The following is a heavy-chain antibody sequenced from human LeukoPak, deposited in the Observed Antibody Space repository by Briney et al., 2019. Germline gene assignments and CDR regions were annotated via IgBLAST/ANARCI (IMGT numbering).Heavy chain of an antibody. V-gene: IGHV4-34*01. J-gene: IGHJ4*02. Sequence: SQTLSLTCAVYGGSFSGYYWSWIRQPPGKGLEWIGEINHSGSTNYNPSLKSRVTISVDTSKNQFSLKLSFVTAADAAVYYCGRALGYSYGGRDYWGQGTLVTVSS. CDR2: INHSGST. CDR3: GRALGYSYGGRDY. CDR1: GGSFSGYY. D-gene: IGHD5-18*01.